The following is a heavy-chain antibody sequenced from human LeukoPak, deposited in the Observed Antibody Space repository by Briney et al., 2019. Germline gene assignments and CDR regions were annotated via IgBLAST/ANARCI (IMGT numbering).Heavy chain of an antibody. Sequence: ASVKVSCKTSGYTFTNYYVHWVRQAPGQGLEWMGIINPNGGGTSYAQKFQGRVTMTRDMSTSTVYMELSSLRYEDTAVYYCAREAFYGSGYYYMDVWGKGTTVTISS. V-gene: IGHV1-46*01. D-gene: IGHD3-10*01. CDR3: AREAFYGSGYYYMDV. CDR1: GYTFTNYY. J-gene: IGHJ6*03. CDR2: INPNGGGT.